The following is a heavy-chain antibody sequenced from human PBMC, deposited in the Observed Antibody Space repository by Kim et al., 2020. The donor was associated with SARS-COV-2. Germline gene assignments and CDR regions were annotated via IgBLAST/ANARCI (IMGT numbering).Heavy chain of an antibody. CDR2: IKSSATP. D-gene: IGHD3-10*01. Sequence: GGSLRLSCAASGFTFTNYAMSWVRQAPGKGLEWVSGIKSSATPYYADSVKGRFTISRDNSKNTLYLQMNSLSAEDTAVYYCAKAYYYGSGSSYKTFNSWGKGTLVTFS. V-gene: IGHV3-23*05. CDR1: GFTFTNYA. J-gene: IGHJ5*01. CDR3: AKAYYYGSGSSYKTFNS.